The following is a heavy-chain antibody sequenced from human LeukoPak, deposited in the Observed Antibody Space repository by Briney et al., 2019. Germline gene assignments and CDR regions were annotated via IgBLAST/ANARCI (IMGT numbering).Heavy chain of an antibody. Sequence: ASVKVSCKASGYTFTDFFVHWVRQAPGQGLEWMGWINPNSGGTNYAQKFQGRVTMTRDTSISTAYMELSRLRSDDTAVYYCARGRVVVRGVPKPYGMDVWGQGTTVTVSS. CDR2: INPNSGGT. J-gene: IGHJ6*02. V-gene: IGHV1-2*02. D-gene: IGHD3-10*01. CDR1: GYTFTDFF. CDR3: ARGRVVVRGVPKPYGMDV.